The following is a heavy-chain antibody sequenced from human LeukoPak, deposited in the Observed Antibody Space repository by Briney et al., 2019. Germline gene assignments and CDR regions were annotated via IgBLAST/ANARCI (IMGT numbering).Heavy chain of an antibody. CDR1: GYIFTNHW. J-gene: IGHJ1*01. Sequence: PGESLKISCKASGYIFTNHWIGWVRQMPGKGLEWMGIIYPGDSDTKYSPSFQGQVTISADKSISTAFLQWGSLKASDSAMYYCARQMAPTAYPWYFHHCGQGTLVTVSS. CDR3: ARQMAPTAYPWYFHH. CDR2: IYPGDSDT. V-gene: IGHV5-51*01. D-gene: IGHD1-1*01.